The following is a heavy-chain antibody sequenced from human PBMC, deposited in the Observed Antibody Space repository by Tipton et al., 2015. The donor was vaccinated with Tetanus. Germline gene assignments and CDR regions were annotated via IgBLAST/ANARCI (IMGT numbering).Heavy chain of an antibody. J-gene: IGHJ5*02. D-gene: IGHD2-15*01. Sequence: TLSLTCTVSGGSISNDNYYWSWIRQPPGKGLEWIGYIYHSGSTYYNPSLRSRLSISVDTSKNQFSLRLSSVTAADTAVYYCARDRHYCRGGNCYQDWFDPWGQGTLVTVSS. CDR1: GGSISNDNYY. CDR2: IYHSGST. CDR3: ARDRHYCRGGNCYQDWFDP. V-gene: IGHV4-30-4*01.